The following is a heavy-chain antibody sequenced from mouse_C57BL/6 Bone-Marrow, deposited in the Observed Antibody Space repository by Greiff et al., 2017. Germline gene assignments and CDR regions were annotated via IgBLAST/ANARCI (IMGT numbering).Heavy chain of an antibody. Sequence: VQLQQSGAELVRPGASVKLSCTASGFNIKDDYMHWVKQRPEQGLEWIGWIDPENGDTEYASKFQGKATITADTSSNTAYLQLSSLTSEDTAVYYGSLYYDYAWFAYWGQGTLVTVSA. CDR1: GFNIKDDY. CDR2: IDPENGDT. J-gene: IGHJ3*01. V-gene: IGHV14-4*01. CDR3: SLYYDYAWFAY. D-gene: IGHD2-4*01.